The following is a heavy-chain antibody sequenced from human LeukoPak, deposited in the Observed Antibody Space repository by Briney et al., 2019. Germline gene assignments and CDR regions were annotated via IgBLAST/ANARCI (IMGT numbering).Heavy chain of an antibody. J-gene: IGHJ5*02. CDR3: ARDKGSSSGWFGNWFDP. V-gene: IGHV1-18*01. CDR1: GYTFTSYG. D-gene: IGHD6-6*01. CDR2: ISAYNGNT. Sequence: ASVTVSCKASGYTFTSYGISWVRQAPGQGLEWMGWISAYNGNTNYAQKLQGRVTMTTDTSTSTAYMELRSLRSDDTAVYYCARDKGSSSGWFGNWFDPWGQGTLVTVXX.